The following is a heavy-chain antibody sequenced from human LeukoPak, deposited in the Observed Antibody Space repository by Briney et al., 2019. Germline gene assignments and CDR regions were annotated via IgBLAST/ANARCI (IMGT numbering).Heavy chain of an antibody. V-gene: IGHV3-30-3*01. J-gene: IGHJ5*02. CDR2: ISYDGSNK. CDR3: ARDATRAAAAPNWFDP. Sequence: GGSLRLSCAASGFTFSSYAMHWVRQAPGKGLEWVAVISYDGSNKYYADSVKGRFTISRDNSKNTLYLQMNSLRAEDTAVYYCARDATRAAAAPNWFDPWGQGTLVTVSS. D-gene: IGHD6-13*01. CDR1: GFTFSSYA.